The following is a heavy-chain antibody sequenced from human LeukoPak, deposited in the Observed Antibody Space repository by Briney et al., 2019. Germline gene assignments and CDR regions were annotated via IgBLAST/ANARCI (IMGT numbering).Heavy chain of an antibody. J-gene: IGHJ6*02. Sequence: PGGSLRLPCAASGFTFSSYAMSWVRQAPGKGLEWVSAISGSGGSTYYADSVKGRFTISRDNSKNTLYLQMNSLRAEDTAVYYCAKDIAPAVAGTFYYYGMDVWGQGTTVTVSS. CDR1: GFTFSSYA. CDR3: AKDIAPAVAGTFYYYGMDV. D-gene: IGHD6-19*01. CDR2: ISGSGGST. V-gene: IGHV3-23*01.